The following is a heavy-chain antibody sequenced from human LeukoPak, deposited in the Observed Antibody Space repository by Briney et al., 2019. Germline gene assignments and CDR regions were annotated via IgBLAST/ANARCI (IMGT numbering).Heavy chain of an antibody. V-gene: IGHV4-4*07. D-gene: IGHD5-12*01. CDR2: IYSAGTT. Sequence: SETLSLTCTVSGGSMGSYYWAWIRQPAGKGLEWIGRIYSAGTTTYNPALKSRVTMSIDISNNQFSLTLRSMTAADTAVYYCARDKAWLDPWGQGTLVTVSS. CDR3: ARDKAWLDP. CDR1: GGSMGSYY. J-gene: IGHJ5*02.